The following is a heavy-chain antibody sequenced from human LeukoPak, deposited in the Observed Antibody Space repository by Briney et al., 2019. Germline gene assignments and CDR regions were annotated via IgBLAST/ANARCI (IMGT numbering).Heavy chain of an antibody. CDR1: GFTFSTYR. CDR2: IWPDGSYK. Sequence: PGGSLRLSCATSGFTFSTYRIHWVRQAPGKGLEWVAAIWPDGSYKYYADSVKGRFTISRDNSKNTVYLQMNTLRDEDTAVYYCARAVGPFDYWGQGTLVTVSS. V-gene: IGHV3-33*01. D-gene: IGHD3-16*01. CDR3: ARAVGPFDY. J-gene: IGHJ4*02.